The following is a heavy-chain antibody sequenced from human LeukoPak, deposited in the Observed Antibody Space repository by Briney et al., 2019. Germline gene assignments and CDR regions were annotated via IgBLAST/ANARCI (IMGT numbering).Heavy chain of an antibody. J-gene: IGHJ1*01. CDR1: GFTFSSYA. CDR3: AKAPLRCSSTSCYSEFQH. V-gene: IGHV3-23*01. D-gene: IGHD2-2*01. Sequence: GGSLRLSCAASGFTFSSYAMSWVRQAPGKGLEWVSAISGSGGSTYYADSVKGRLTISRDNSKNTLYLQMNSLRAEDTAVYYCAKAPLRCSSTSCYSEFQHWGQGTLVTVSS. CDR2: ISGSGGST.